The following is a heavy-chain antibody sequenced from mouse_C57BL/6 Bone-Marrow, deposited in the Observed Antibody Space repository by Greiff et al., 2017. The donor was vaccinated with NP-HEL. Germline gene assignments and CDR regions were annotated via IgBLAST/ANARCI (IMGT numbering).Heavy chain of an antibody. Sequence: VQLQQPGAELVKPGASVKLSCKASGYTFTSYWMHWVRQRPGRGLEWIGMIDPNSGGTKYNEKFKSKVTLAVDKPTSTASMQLNSLTSEDTAVYSCARDYYGSSSFDYWGQGTAPTVSA. V-gene: IGHV1-72*01. CDR2: IDPNSGGT. CDR3: ARDYYGSSSFDY. D-gene: IGHD1-1*01. J-gene: IGHJ2*01. CDR1: GYTFTSYW.